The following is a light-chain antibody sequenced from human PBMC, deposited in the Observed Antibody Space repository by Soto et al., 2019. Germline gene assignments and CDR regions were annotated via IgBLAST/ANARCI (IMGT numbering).Light chain of an antibody. Sequence: QSALTQPASVSGSPGQSITISCTGTSSDVGGFNFVSWYQQHPGKAPQLIIYDVSNRPSGFSNRLSGSKSGNTASLTISGLQAEDEADYYCSSYRSSSTLGVFGTGTKLTVL. CDR3: SSYRSSSTLGV. CDR2: DVS. CDR1: SSDVGGFNF. V-gene: IGLV2-14*01. J-gene: IGLJ1*01.